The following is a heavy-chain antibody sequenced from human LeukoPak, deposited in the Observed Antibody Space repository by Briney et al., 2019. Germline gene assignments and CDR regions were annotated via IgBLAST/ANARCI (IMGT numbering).Heavy chain of an antibody. J-gene: IGHJ4*02. Sequence: ASVKVSCKASGYTFTSYYMHWVRQAPGQGLEWMGIINPSGGSTSYAQKFQGRVTMTRDTSTSTVYMELSSLRSEDTAVYYCARDLSVRTPGNYFDYWGQGTLVTVSS. CDR2: INPSGGST. CDR1: GYTFTSYY. D-gene: IGHD3-10*01. V-gene: IGHV1-46*01. CDR3: ARDLSVRTPGNYFDY.